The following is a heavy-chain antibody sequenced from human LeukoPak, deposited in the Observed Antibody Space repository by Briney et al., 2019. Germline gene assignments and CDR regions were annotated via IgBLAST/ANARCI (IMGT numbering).Heavy chain of an antibody. D-gene: IGHD1-26*01. Sequence: SETLSLTCTVSGGSISGYYWSWIRQPPGKGLEWIGEINHSGSTNYNPSLKSRVTISKDTSKNQFSLKLSSVTAADTAVYYCARGQVGSYAYYYYYGMDVWGQGTTVTVSS. V-gene: IGHV4-34*01. CDR3: ARGQVGSYAYYYYYGMDV. CDR2: INHSGST. J-gene: IGHJ6*02. CDR1: GGSISGYY.